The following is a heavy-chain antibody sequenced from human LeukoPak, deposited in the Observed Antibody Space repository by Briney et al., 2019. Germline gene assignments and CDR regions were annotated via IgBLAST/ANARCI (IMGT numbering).Heavy chain of an antibody. D-gene: IGHD3-10*01. CDR2: ISDSAGTT. Sequence: PGGSLRLSCTASGFTFRRYDMSWVRQAPGKGLEWVSGISDSAGTTYYADSVKGRSSISRDNSKNTLNLQMSSLRAEDTAVYYCAKSYYYGSGDYSLTAFDIWGQGTMVTVSS. V-gene: IGHV3-23*01. CDR3: AKSYYYGSGDYSLTAFDI. CDR1: GFTFRRYD. J-gene: IGHJ3*02.